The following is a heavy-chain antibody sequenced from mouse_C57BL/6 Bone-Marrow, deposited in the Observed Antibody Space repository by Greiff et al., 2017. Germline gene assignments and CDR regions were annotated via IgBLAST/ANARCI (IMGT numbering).Heavy chain of an antibody. Sequence: EVQGVESGGDLVKPGGSLKLSCAASGFTFSSYGMSWVRQTPDKRLEWVAIISSGGSYTNYPDSVKGRCTLSRDNAKNTRYLQMSSLKSEDAAMYDCSRRGGGREWYFDVWGTGTTVTVSS. J-gene: IGHJ1*03. V-gene: IGHV5-6*01. CDR3: SRRGGGREWYFDV. CDR2: ISSGGSYT. CDR1: GFTFSSYG.